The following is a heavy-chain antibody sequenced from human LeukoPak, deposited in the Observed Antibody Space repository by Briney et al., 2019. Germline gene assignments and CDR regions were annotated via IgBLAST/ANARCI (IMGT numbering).Heavy chain of an antibody. J-gene: IGHJ4*02. Sequence: PGGSLRLSCAASGFIFNSYGTHWVRQAPGKGLEWVAFIRYDGSNKYYADSVKGRFTISRDNSKNTLYLQMNSLRVEDTAVYYCATLPYYYDSSGSYYFDYWGQGTLVTVSS. V-gene: IGHV3-30*02. CDR1: GFIFNSYG. D-gene: IGHD3-22*01. CDR2: IRYDGSNK. CDR3: ATLPYYYDSSGSYYFDY.